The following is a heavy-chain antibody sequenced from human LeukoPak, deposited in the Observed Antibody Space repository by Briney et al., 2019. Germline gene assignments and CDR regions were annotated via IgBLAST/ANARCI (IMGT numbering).Heavy chain of an antibody. CDR3: AKDPHPYSSSWYFDY. J-gene: IGHJ4*02. V-gene: IGHV3-23*01. CDR1: GFTFSSYA. D-gene: IGHD6-13*01. CDR2: ISGSGGST. Sequence: GGSLRLSCAASGFTFSSYAMSWVRQAPGKGLEWVSAISGSGGSTYYADSVKGRFTISRDNSKNTLYLQMNSLRAEDTAVYYCAKDPHPYSSSWYFDYWGQGTLVTVSS.